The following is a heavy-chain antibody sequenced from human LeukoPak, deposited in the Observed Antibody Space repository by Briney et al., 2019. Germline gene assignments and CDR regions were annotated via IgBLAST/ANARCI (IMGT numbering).Heavy chain of an antibody. CDR1: GFTFSSYG. Sequence: GGSLRLSCAASGFTFSSYGMHWVRQAPGKGLEWVAIISYDGSNKYYADSVKGRFTISRDNSKNTLYLQMNSLRAEDTAVYYCAKDKGRYYGSGSHRAETYYMDVWGKGTTVTISS. CDR2: ISYDGSNK. D-gene: IGHD3-10*01. CDR3: AKDKGRYYGSGSHRAETYYMDV. V-gene: IGHV3-30*18. J-gene: IGHJ6*03.